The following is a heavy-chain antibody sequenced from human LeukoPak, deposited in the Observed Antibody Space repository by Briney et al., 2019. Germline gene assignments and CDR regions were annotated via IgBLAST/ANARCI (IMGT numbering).Heavy chain of an antibody. CDR1: GGSISSGNYY. CDR3: ARVDMVRGYYFDY. CDR2: IYTRGDT. D-gene: IGHD3-10*01. J-gene: IGHJ4*02. Sequence: PSQTLSLTCTVSGGSISSGNYYWRWIRQSAGKGLEWIGRIYTRGDTTYNPSLKSRVTISVDTSKNQFSLELTSVTAADTAVYYCARVDMVRGYYFDYWGQGILVTVSS. V-gene: IGHV4-61*02.